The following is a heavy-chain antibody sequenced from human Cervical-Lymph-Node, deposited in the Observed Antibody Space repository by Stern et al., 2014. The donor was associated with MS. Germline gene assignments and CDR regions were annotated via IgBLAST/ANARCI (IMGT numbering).Heavy chain of an antibody. V-gene: IGHV4-31*03. CDR1: GDSIDRGGYY. CDR3: AREQYSFDNSGPSGWFDP. J-gene: IGHJ5*02. CDR2: MYTSGNT. D-gene: IGHD3-22*01. Sequence: QLQLQESGPGLVKPSQTLSLICTVSGDSIDRGGYYWTWIRQRPGKGLEWVGYMYTSGNTFYNPSLDSRVTISIDTSMNHFSLKLTSVTAADTAVYYCAREQYSFDNSGPSGWFDPWGQGILVTVSS.